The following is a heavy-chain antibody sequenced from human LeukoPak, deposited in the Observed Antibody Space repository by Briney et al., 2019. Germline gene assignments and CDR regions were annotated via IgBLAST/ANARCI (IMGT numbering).Heavy chain of an antibody. Sequence: ASVKVSCKASGYTFAKYAIHWVRQAPGQSLEWMGWINAGNGNTKYSQNFQGRVTITRDTSASTAYMELSSLTSEDTAVYYCARDSRTISNWFDTWGQGTPVTVSS. CDR1: GYTFAKYA. V-gene: IGHV1-3*01. D-gene: IGHD1-1*01. CDR2: INAGNGNT. CDR3: ARDSRTISNWFDT. J-gene: IGHJ5*02.